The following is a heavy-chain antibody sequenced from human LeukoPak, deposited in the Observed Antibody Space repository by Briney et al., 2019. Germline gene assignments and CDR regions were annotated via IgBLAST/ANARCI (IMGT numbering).Heavy chain of an antibody. Sequence: SGPALVKPTQTLTLTCTFSGFSLSTSGMCVSWIRQPPGKALEWLARIDWDDDKYYSTSLKTRLTISKDTSKNQVVLTMTNMDPVDAATYYCARMASRNWARDAFDIWGQGTMVTVSS. CDR3: ARMASRNWARDAFDI. V-gene: IGHV2-70*11. CDR2: IDWDDDK. CDR1: GFSLSTSGMC. D-gene: IGHD1-1*01. J-gene: IGHJ3*02.